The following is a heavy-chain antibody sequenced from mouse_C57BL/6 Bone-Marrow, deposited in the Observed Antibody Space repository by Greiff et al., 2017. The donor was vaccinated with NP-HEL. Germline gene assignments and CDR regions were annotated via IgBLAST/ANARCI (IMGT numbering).Heavy chain of an antibody. J-gene: IGHJ2*01. D-gene: IGHD1-1*01. CDR2: IYPRSGNT. Sequence: QVHVKQSGAELARPGASVKLSCKASGYTFTSYGLSWVKQRTGQGLEWIGEIYPRSGNTYYNEKFKGKATLTADKSSSTAYMELRSLTSEDSAVYFCARTFTTGVPYYFDYWGQGTTLTVSS. CDR1: GYTFTSYG. CDR3: ARTFTTGVPYYFDY. V-gene: IGHV1-81*01.